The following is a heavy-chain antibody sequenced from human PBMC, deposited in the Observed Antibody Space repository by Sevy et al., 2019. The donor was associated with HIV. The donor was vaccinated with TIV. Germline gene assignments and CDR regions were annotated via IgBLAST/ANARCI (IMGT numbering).Heavy chain of an antibody. V-gene: IGHV3-23*01. Sequence: GSLRLSCVAPGFTFSKYSMSWVRQTPGKGLEWVSTLSFACGRINYADSVKGRFTMSRDDSRNTFYLQMDSLRAEDTAIYYCAREGCSKPHDYWGQGTLVTVSS. D-gene: IGHD2-2*01. CDR2: LSFACGRI. CDR3: AREGCSKPHDY. CDR1: GFTFSKYS. J-gene: IGHJ4*02.